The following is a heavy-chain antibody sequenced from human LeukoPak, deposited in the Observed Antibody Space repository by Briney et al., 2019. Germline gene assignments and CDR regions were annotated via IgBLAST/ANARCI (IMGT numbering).Heavy chain of an antibody. Sequence: SETLSLTCTVSGGSISSYYWSWIRQPPGKGLEWIGYIYYSGSTNYNPSLKSRVTISVDTSKNQFSLKLSSVTAADTAVYYCATTREPKASNWFDPWGQGTLVTVSS. CDR3: ATTREPKASNWFDP. D-gene: IGHD1-14*01. J-gene: IGHJ5*02. CDR1: GGSISSYY. V-gene: IGHV4-59*12. CDR2: IYYSGST.